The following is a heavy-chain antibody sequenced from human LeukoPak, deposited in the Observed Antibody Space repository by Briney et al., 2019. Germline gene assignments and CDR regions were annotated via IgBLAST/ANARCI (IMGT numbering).Heavy chain of an antibody. CDR1: GITLRNYG. V-gene: IGHV3-23*01. J-gene: IGHJ4*02. CDR2: NTDSGGRA. D-gene: IGHD2-15*01. CDR3: AKRGVVIRDILVGFHKEAYYFDS. Sequence: GGSLRLSCAVSGITLRNYGMSWVRQAPGRGRGWVAGNTDSGGRANCAITQRGRFTISRDNPKNTLYLQMNSLRAEDTAVYFGAKRGVVIRDILVGFHKEAYYFDSWGQGALVTVSS.